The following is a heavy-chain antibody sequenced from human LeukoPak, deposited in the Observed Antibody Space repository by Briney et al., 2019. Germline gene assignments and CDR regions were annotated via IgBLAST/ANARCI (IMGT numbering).Heavy chain of an antibody. CDR3: AKSLFTSATGTGRAFHI. Sequence: GGSLRLSCAASGFTFSKFPMGWVRQAPGRGLEWVSAISASGDVTFYADSLRGRFTISGDNSKSTLYLQMNGLRAEDTAIFYCAKSLFTSATGTGRAFHIWGQGTRVTVSS. D-gene: IGHD1-1*01. J-gene: IGHJ3*02. V-gene: IGHV3-23*01. CDR2: ISASGDVT. CDR1: GFTFSKFP.